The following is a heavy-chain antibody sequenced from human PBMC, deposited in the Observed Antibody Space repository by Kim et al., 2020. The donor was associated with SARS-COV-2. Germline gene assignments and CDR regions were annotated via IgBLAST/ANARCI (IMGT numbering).Heavy chain of an antibody. V-gene: IGHV5-51*01. CDR3: ARDIVLMVYAKRAVDTFDL. D-gene: IGHD2-8*01. Sequence: GESLKISCKGSGYSFTSYWIGWVRQMPGKGLEWMGIIYPGDSDTRYSPSFQGQVTISADKSISTAYLQWSSLKASDTAMYYCARDIVLMVYAKRAVDTFDLWGQGTLVTVSS. CDR2: IYPGDSDT. J-gene: IGHJ3*01. CDR1: GYSFTSYW.